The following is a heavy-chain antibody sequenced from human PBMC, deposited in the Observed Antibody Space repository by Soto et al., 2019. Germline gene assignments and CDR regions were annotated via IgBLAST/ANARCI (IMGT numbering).Heavy chain of an antibody. Sequence: QVQLVESGGGVVQPGRSLTLSCAASGFTFSIYGMHWVRQAPGKGLEWVAVIWDDGSNKIYADSVKGRFTISRDNSRNILYLEMNSLRAEVTAVFYCATDRGSSPFDYWGLGTLVTVSS. CDR3: ATDRGSSPFDY. V-gene: IGHV3-33*03. D-gene: IGHD2-15*01. J-gene: IGHJ4*02. CDR1: GFTFSIYG. CDR2: IWDDGSNK.